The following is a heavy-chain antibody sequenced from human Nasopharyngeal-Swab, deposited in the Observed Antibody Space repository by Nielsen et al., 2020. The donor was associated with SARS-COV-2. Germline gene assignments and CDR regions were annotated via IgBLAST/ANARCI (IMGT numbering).Heavy chain of an antibody. CDR2: IDSDGGAT. CDR1: GFTFSSHW. J-gene: IGHJ5*02. Sequence: GESLKISCAASGFTFSSHWMHWVRQPPGKGLVWVSRIDSDGGATTYADSVKGRFTISRDNAKNTLYLQMNSLRAEDTAVYYCTRGGTIAPPVPASWGQGTLVTVSS. D-gene: IGHD1-1*01. V-gene: IGHV3-74*01. CDR3: TRGGTIAPPVPAS.